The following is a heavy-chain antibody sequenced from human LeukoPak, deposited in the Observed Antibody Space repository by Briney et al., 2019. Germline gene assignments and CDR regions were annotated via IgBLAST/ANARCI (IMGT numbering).Heavy chain of an antibody. J-gene: IGHJ2*01. CDR1: GFTFSSYA. V-gene: IGHV3-30-3*01. D-gene: IGHD2-21*02. Sequence: GRSLRLSCAASGFTFSSYAMHWVRQAPGKGLEWVAVISYDGSNKYYADSVKGRFTISRDNSKNTLYLQMNSLRAEDTALYYCAKDIYSKVTGLPYFDLWGRGTLVTVSS. CDR3: AKDIYSKVTGLPYFDL. CDR2: ISYDGSNK.